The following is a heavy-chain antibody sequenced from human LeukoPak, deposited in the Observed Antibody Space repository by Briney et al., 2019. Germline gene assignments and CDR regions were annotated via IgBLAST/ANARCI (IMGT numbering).Heavy chain of an antibody. CDR1: GYTFTSYY. Sequence: ASVKVSCKASGYTFTSYYMHWVRQAPGQGLEWMGIINPSGGSTSYAQEFQGRVTMTRDMSISTAYMELSRLRSDDTAVYYCARSPDILTGENFDYWGQGTLVTVSS. D-gene: IGHD3-9*01. CDR2: INPSGGST. CDR3: ARSPDILTGENFDY. J-gene: IGHJ4*02. V-gene: IGHV1-46*01.